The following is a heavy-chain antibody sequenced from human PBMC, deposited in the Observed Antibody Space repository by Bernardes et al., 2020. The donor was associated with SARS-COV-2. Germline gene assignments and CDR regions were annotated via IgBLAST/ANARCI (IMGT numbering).Heavy chain of an antibody. CDR2: ISSSSSTI. CDR1: GFTFSSYS. V-gene: IGHV3-48*01. CDR3: ARDYYDSSGYRTYYYYYGMDV. D-gene: IGHD3-22*01. J-gene: IGHJ6*02. Sequence: GGSLRLSRAASGFTFSSYSMNWVRQAPGKGLEWVSYISSSSSTIYYADSVKGRFTISRDNAKNSLYLQMNSLRAEDTAVYYCARDYYDSSGYRTYYYYYGMDVWGQGSTVTVSS.